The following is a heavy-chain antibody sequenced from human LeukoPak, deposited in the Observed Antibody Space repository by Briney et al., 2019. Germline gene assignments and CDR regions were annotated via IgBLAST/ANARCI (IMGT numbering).Heavy chain of an antibody. CDR1: GYTFTGYY. Sequence: PEASVKVSCKASGYTFTGYYMHWLRQAPGQGLEWMGWINPNSGDTNFAQTFQGRVTMTRDTSITTAYMELSSLTSDDTAVYFCARSAGHCNNGVCFTDYYMDVWGKGTTVTVSS. CDR2: INPNSGDT. D-gene: IGHD2-8*01. J-gene: IGHJ6*03. CDR3: ARSAGHCNNGVCFTDYYMDV. V-gene: IGHV1-2*02.